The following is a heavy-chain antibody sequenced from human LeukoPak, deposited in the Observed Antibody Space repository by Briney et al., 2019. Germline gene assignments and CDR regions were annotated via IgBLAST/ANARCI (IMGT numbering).Heavy chain of an antibody. CDR2: IFYSGST. CDR3: ARSYYDSSGPVSYYFDY. D-gene: IGHD3-22*01. J-gene: IGHJ4*02. CDR1: GGSISSSRYY. V-gene: IGHV4-39*07. Sequence: SETLSLTCTVSGGSISSSRYYWGWIRQPPGKGLEWIGSIFYSGSTYYNPSLKSRVTISVDTSKNQFSLKLSSVTAADTAVYYCARSYYDSSGPVSYYFDYWGQGTLVTVSS.